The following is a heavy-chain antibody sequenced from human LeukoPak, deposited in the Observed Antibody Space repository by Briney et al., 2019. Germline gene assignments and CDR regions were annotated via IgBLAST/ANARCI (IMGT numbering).Heavy chain of an antibody. CDR3: ARGPWQYYFDY. D-gene: IGHD5-12*01. CDR1: GGSISSYY. CDR2: IYYSGST. J-gene: IGHJ4*02. Sequence: SETLSLTCTVSGGSISSYYWSWIRQPPGKGLERIGYIYYSGSTNYNPSLKSRVTISVDTSKNQFSLKLSSVTAADTAVYYCARGPWQYYFDYWGQGTLVTVSS. V-gene: IGHV4-59*01.